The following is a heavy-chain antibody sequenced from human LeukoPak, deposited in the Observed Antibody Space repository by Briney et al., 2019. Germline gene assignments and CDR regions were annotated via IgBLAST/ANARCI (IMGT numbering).Heavy chain of an antibody. V-gene: IGHV3-7*03. Sequence: PGGSLRLSCAASGFTFSSYWTSWVRQAPGTGLEWVANIKQDGSEKYYVDSVKGRFTISRDNAKNSLYLQMNSLRAEDTAVYYCARDYYGSGSYYNRGFDYWGQGTLVTVSS. D-gene: IGHD3-10*01. CDR3: ARDYYGSGSYYNRGFDY. CDR1: GFTFSSYW. CDR2: IKQDGSEK. J-gene: IGHJ4*02.